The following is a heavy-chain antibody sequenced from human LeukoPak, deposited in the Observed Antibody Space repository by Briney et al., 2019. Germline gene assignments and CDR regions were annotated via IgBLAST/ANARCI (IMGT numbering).Heavy chain of an antibody. CDR1: GFTFSSYW. J-gene: IGHJ4*02. V-gene: IGHV3-23*01. CDR2: ISGSGGST. Sequence: GGSLRLSCAASGFTFSSYWMHWVRQAPGKGLEWVSAISGSGGSTYYADSVKGRFTISRDNSKNTLYLQMNSLRAEDTAVYYCAKGRIAAAGTHSDYWGQGTLVTVSS. D-gene: IGHD6-13*01. CDR3: AKGRIAAAGTHSDY.